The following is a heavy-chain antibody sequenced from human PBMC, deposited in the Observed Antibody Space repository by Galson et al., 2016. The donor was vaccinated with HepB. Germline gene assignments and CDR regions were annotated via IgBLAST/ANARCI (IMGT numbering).Heavy chain of an antibody. Sequence: SLRLSCAASGFTFSRYWMLWVRQAPGKGLEWVANIQQDGSERYYVDSVRGRFTISRDNTKNSVYLQMNSLRAEDTAVYYCARHIHTVTMPPYFYGLDVWGKGTTVTVSS. CDR3: ARHIHTVTMPPYFYGLDV. CDR2: IQQDGSER. J-gene: IGHJ6*04. V-gene: IGHV3-7*01. D-gene: IGHD4-17*01. CDR1: GFTFSRYW.